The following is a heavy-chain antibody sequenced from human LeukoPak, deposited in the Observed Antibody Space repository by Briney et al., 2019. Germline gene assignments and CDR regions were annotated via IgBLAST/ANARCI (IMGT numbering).Heavy chain of an antibody. D-gene: IGHD1-26*01. J-gene: IGHJ4*02. CDR2: IYHSGST. CDR3: ARVQGSGIVGATSIDY. V-gene: IGHV4-38-2*02. Sequence: SETLSLTCTVSGYSTSSGYYWGWIRQPPGKGLEWIGSIYHSGSTYYNPSLKSRVTTSVDTSKNQFSLKLSSVTAADTAVYYCARVQGSGIVGATSIDYWGQGTLVTVSS. CDR1: GYSTSSGYY.